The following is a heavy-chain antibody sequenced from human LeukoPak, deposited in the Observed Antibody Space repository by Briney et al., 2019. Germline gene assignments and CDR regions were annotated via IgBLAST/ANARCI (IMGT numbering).Heavy chain of an antibody. CDR2: INHSGST. V-gene: IGHV4-34*01. D-gene: IGHD3-16*01. Sequence: PSETLSLTCAVYGGSFSGYYWSWIRQPPGKGLEWIGEINHSGSTNYNPPLKSRVTISVDTSKNQFSLKLSSVTAADTAVYYCARETSQKGAHYMDVWGKGTTVTVSS. J-gene: IGHJ6*03. CDR3: ARETSQKGAHYMDV. CDR1: GGSFSGYY.